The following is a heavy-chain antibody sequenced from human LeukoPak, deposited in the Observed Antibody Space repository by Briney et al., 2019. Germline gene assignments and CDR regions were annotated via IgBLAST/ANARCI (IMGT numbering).Heavy chain of an antibody. D-gene: IGHD3-22*01. V-gene: IGHV3-73*01. J-gene: IGHJ6*02. Sequence: PGGSLRLSCAASGFTFSGSAMHWVRQASGKGLEWVGRIRSKANSYATAYAASVKGRFTISRDDSKNTAYLQMNSLKTEDTAVYYCTRHDPYYYDSSGYYYELGAYGMDVWGQGTTVTVSS. CDR2: IRSKANSYAT. CDR3: TRHDPYYYDSSGYYYELGAYGMDV. CDR1: GFTFSGSA.